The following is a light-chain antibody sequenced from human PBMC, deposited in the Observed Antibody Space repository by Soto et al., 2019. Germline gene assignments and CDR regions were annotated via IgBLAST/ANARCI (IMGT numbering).Light chain of an antibody. J-gene: IGKJ1*01. CDR3: QQHEAYPRT. CDR1: QNINVW. Sequence: DIQMTQSPSTLSASIGDRVTITCRASQNINVWLAWYQQKPGKAPKFLIYQASTLQSGVPSRFSGSGSGTEFSLTTISLQPDDFSAYYCQQHEAYPRTFGQGTKVEIK. CDR2: QAS. V-gene: IGKV1-5*03.